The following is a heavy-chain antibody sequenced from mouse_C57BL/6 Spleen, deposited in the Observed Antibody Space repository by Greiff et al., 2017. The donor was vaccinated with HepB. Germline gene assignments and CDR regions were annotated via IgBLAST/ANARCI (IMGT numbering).Heavy chain of an antibody. CDR3: ARSMNIYDGYYGDY. Sequence: QVQLKQSGAELARPGASVKLSCKASGYTFTSYGISWVKQRTGQGLEWIGEISPRSGNTYYNEKFKGKATLTADKSSSTAYMELRSLTSEDSAVYFCARSMNIYDGYYGDYWGQGTTLTVSS. CDR2: ISPRSGNT. V-gene: IGHV1-81*01. CDR1: GYTFTSYG. J-gene: IGHJ2*01. D-gene: IGHD2-3*01.